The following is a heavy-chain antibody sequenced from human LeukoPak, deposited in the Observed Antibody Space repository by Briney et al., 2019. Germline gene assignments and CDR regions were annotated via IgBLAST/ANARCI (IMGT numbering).Heavy chain of an antibody. V-gene: IGHV3-7*01. D-gene: IGHD3-10*01. J-gene: IGHJ4*02. CDR2: IKQDGSEK. Sequence: FSXYWXXWVRQAPGKGLEWVANIKQDGSEKYYVDSVKGRFTISRDNAKNSLYLQMNSLRAEDTAVYYCARDMALDYWGQGTLVTVSS. CDR3: ARDMALDY. CDR1: FSXYW.